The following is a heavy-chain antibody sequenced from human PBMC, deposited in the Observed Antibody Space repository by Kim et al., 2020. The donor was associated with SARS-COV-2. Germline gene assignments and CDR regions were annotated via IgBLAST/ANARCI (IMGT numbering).Heavy chain of an antibody. CDR1: GFSLSSSQMC. CDR3: ARMQYMGGSYGMDV. D-gene: IGHD5-12*01. V-gene: IGHV2-70*17. CDR2: IDWDDEK. Sequence: SGPTLVNPTQTLTLTCTFSGFSLSSSQMCLSWIRQPPGQALEWLARIDWDDEKFYRASLKTRLTISKGTSKNQVVLQMTNMDPVDTATYYCARMQYMGGSYGMDVWGQGTTVTVSS. J-gene: IGHJ6*02.